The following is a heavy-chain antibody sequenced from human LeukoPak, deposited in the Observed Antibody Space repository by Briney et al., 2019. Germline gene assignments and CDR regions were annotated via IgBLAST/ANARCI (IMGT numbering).Heavy chain of an antibody. J-gene: IGHJ4*02. V-gene: IGHV4-59*08. D-gene: IGHD1-26*01. CDR2: ISYSGST. CDR3: ARTVGATSTSSDY. Sequence: PSETLSLTCTVSGGSISSYYWSWIRQSPGKGLEWIGYISYSGSTNYNPSLKSRVTISVDTSKNQFSLRLRSVAAADTAVYYCARTVGATSTSSDYWGQGTLVTVSS. CDR1: GGSISSYY.